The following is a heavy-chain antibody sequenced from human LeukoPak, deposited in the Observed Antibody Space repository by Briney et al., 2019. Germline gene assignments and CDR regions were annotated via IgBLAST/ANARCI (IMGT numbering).Heavy chain of an antibody. Sequence: ASVKVSCKASGYTFTSYGISWVRQAPGQGLEWMGWISAYNGNTNYAQKLQGRVNMTTDTSTSTAYMELRSLRSDDTAVYYCARADSSSWYNWFDPWGQGTLVTVSS. D-gene: IGHD6-13*01. V-gene: IGHV1-18*01. CDR1: GYTFTSYG. CDR3: ARADSSSWYNWFDP. CDR2: ISAYNGNT. J-gene: IGHJ5*02.